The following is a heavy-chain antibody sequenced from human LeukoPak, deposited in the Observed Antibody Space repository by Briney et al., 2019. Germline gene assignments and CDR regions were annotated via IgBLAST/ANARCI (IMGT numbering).Heavy chain of an antibody. Sequence: SETLSLTCSVYGGSFSGYYWSWIRQPPGKGPEWSLEINHSGSTNYNPSRKSRVTISVDTSRIQFSLKLSSVAAADTAVYYCARAGRANWFVPWGQGTLVSVSS. D-gene: IGHD1-26*01. CDR3: ARAGRANWFVP. J-gene: IGHJ5*02. V-gene: IGHV4-34*01. CDR1: GGSFSGYY. CDR2: INHSGST.